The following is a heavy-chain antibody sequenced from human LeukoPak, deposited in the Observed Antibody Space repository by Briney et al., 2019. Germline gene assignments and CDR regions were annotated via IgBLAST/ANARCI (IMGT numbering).Heavy chain of an antibody. Sequence: GGSLRLSCVASGFTFTSYTMHWVRQAPGKGLEWVASIWYDASRVYYADSVKGQFTISRDNSKNTRYLQMNSLRAEDTAVYYCAPYYGSGLFDYWGQGTLVTVSS. J-gene: IGHJ4*02. CDR2: IWYDASRV. D-gene: IGHD3-10*01. CDR1: GFTFTSYT. V-gene: IGHV3-30*02. CDR3: APYYGSGLFDY.